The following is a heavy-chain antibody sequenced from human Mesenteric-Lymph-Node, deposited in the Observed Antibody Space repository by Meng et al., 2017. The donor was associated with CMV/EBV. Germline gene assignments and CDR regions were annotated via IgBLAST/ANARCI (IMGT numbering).Heavy chain of an antibody. CDR3: ASRGHRGAVRFLEWDDAFDI. V-gene: IGHV1-2*02. CDR2: INTNSGGT. Sequence: TGYYMHWVRQAPGQGLEWMGWINTNSGGTNYAQKFQGRVTMTRDTSISTAYMELSRLRSDDTAVYYCASRGHRGAVRFLEWDDAFDIWGQGTMVTVSS. J-gene: IGHJ3*02. D-gene: IGHD3-3*01. CDR1: TGYY.